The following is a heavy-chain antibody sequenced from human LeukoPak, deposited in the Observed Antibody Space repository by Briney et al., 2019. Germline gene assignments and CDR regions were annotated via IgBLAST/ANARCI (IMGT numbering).Heavy chain of an antibody. Sequence: SETMSLTCTVSGGSISSYYWSWIRQPPGKGLEWMGYIYYSGSTNYNPSLKSRVTISIDTSKNQFSLKLSSVTAADTAVYYCARGDYGYWFDFWGQGTLVTVSS. V-gene: IGHV4-59*01. J-gene: IGHJ4*02. CDR3: ARGDYGYWFDF. CDR1: GGSISSYY. CDR2: IYYSGST. D-gene: IGHD2-15*01.